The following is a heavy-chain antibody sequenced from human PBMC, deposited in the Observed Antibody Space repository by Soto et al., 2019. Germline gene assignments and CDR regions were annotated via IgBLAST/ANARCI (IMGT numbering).Heavy chain of an antibody. CDR2: IRGSGSSK. Sequence: GGSLRLSCAASGFTFSSYAMSWVRQAPGKGLEWVSAIRGSGSSKYYGDTVKGRFTISRDNSKNTLYLLMNSLRPEDTAMYYCAKELRETGGYYFDCWGQGTLVTVSS. D-gene: IGHD3-16*01. CDR3: AKELRETGGYYFDC. V-gene: IGHV3-23*01. J-gene: IGHJ4*02. CDR1: GFTFSSYA.